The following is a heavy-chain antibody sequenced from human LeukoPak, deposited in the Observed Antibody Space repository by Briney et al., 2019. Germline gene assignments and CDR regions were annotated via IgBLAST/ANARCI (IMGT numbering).Heavy chain of an antibody. Sequence: SETLSLTCALSGGSIKNYYWSWIRQPLGKGLEWIGYVYYTGTTGYNPSLKSRVTISVETSKNQFSLTLNSVTAADTAVYHCARQSDPYYHYGLDFWGQGTTVTVSS. CDR1: GGSIKNYY. CDR2: VYYTGTT. CDR3: ARQSDPYYHYGLDF. J-gene: IGHJ6*02. V-gene: IGHV4-59*01.